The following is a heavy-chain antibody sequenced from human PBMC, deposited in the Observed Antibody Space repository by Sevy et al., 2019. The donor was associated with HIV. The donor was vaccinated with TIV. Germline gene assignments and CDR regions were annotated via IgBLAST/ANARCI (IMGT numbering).Heavy chain of an antibody. CDR2: IYYSGST. J-gene: IGHJ4*02. Sequence: SETLSLTCTVSGASITSGDYYWSWIRQHPGKGLEWIGYIYYSGSTYYNPSLKSRVTISQDTSQSQLSLKLSSVTAADTAIYYCARNPVSSGGWYYFDYWGQGTQVTVSS. V-gene: IGHV4-31*03. CDR3: ARNPVSSGGWYYFDY. D-gene: IGHD6-19*01. CDR1: GASITSGDYY.